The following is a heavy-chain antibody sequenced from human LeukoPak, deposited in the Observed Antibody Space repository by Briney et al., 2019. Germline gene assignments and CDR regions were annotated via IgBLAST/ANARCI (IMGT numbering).Heavy chain of an antibody. CDR3: ARRVTIFGVVIMSWFDP. CDR1: GGSISSYY. Sequence: SETLSLTCTVSGGSISSYYWSWIRQPAGKGLEWIGRIYTSGSTNYNPSLKSRVTISVDTSKNQFSLKLSSVTAADTAVYYCARRVTIFGVVIMSWFDPWGQGTLVTVSS. J-gene: IGHJ5*02. V-gene: IGHV4-4*07. CDR2: IYTSGST. D-gene: IGHD3-3*01.